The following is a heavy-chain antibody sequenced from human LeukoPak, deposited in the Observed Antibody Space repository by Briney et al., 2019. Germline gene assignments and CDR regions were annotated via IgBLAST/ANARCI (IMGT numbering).Heavy chain of an antibody. CDR3: AKDGTRYDSNGYYSHLDY. CDR1: GFTFDDYA. D-gene: IGHD3-22*01. J-gene: IGHJ4*02. V-gene: IGHV3-9*03. Sequence: GGSLRLSCAASGFTFDDYAMHWVRQAPGKGLEWVSGISWNSGSIGYADSVKGRFTIPRDNAKNSLYLQMNSLRAEDMALYYCAKDGTRYDSNGYYSHLDYWGQGRLVTVSS. CDR2: ISWNSGSI.